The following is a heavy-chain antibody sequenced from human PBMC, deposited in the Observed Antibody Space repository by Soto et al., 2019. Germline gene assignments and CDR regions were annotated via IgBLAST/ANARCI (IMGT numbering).Heavy chain of an antibody. Sequence: ASVKVSCKASGYTFTSYGISWVRQAPGQGLEWMGWISAYNGNTNYAQKLQGRVTMTTDTSTSTAYMEVSSLRSEDTAVYYCARVDPGQTSPFDHWGQGTLVTVPS. CDR2: ISAYNGNT. V-gene: IGHV1-18*01. CDR1: GYTFTSYG. CDR3: ARVDPGQTSPFDH. J-gene: IGHJ4*02. D-gene: IGHD2-2*03.